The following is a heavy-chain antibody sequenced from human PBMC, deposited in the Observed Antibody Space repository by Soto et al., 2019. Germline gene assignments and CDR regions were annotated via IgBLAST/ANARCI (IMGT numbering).Heavy chain of an antibody. Sequence: QVQLVQSGAEVKKPGASVKVSCKASGYTFTSYAMHWVRQAPGQRLEWMGWINAGNGNTKYSQKFQGRVTITRDTSASTAYMELSSLRSEDTAVYYCARSIVVVPAAGIFDYWGQGILVTVSS. CDR2: INAGNGNT. CDR3: ARSIVVVPAAGIFDY. J-gene: IGHJ4*02. D-gene: IGHD2-2*01. V-gene: IGHV1-3*01. CDR1: GYTFTSYA.